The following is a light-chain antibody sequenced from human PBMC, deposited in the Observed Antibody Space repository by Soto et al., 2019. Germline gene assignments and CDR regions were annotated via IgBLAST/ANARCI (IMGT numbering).Light chain of an antibody. CDR3: AAWADSLNGRV. CDR1: SSNIGSNT. CDR2: SNN. Sequence: QSVLTQPPSASGTPGQRVTISCSGSSSNIGSNTVNWYQQLPGTAPKLLIYSNNQRPSGVPDRFSGSKSGTSASLAISGPQSEDEADYYCAAWADSLNGRVFVGGTKLTVL. J-gene: IGLJ3*02. V-gene: IGLV1-44*01.